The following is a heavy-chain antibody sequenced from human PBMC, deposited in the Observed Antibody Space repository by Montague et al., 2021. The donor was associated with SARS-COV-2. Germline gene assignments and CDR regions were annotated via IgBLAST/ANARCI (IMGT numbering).Heavy chain of an antibody. D-gene: IGHD6-19*01. Sequence: CAISGDSVSSHSVAWSWIRPYPSRGLEWLGRTYYRSKWYSDYAPSVRGRLTVNPDASKNEFSLELNYVTPEDTAVYYCVRYSGWFYFDFWGQGTLVTVSS. J-gene: IGHJ4*02. CDR3: VRYSGWFYFDF. CDR1: GDSVSSHSVA. V-gene: IGHV6-1*01. CDR2: TYYRSKWYS.